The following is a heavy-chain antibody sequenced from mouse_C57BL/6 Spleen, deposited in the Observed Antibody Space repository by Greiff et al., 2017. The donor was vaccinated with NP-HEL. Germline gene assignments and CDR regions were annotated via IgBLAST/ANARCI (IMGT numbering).Heavy chain of an antibody. D-gene: IGHD4-1*01. CDR3: AREIVNWDYFDY. CDR2: ISDGGSYT. Sequence: DVKLVESGGGLVKPGGSLKLSCAASGFTFSSYAMSWVRQTPEKRLEWVATISDGGSYTYYPDNVKGRFTISRDNAKNNLYLQMSHLKSEDTAMYYCAREIVNWDYFDYWGQGTTLTVSS. J-gene: IGHJ2*01. CDR1: GFTFSSYA. V-gene: IGHV5-4*01.